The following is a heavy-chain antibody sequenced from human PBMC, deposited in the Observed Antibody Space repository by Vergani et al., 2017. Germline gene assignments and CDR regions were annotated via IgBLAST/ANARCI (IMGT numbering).Heavy chain of an antibody. Sequence: QVQLQQWGAGLLKPSETLSLTCAVYGGSFSGYYWSWIRQPPGKGLAWIGEINHSGSTNYNPSLKSRVTISVDTSKNQFSLKLSSVTAADTAVYYCARDRYYDSSGYETWGQGTLVTVSS. CDR2: INHSGST. J-gene: IGHJ4*02. CDR3: ARDRYYDSSGYET. CDR1: GGSFSGYY. V-gene: IGHV4-34*01. D-gene: IGHD3-22*01.